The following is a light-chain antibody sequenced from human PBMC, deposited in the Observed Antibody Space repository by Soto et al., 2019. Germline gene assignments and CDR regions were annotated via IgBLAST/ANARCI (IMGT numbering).Light chain of an antibody. V-gene: IGKV1-12*01. Sequence: MTQSASSVSGSVGDRVTITCRASRDIGDRLAWFRHKPGKAPQLLIQTASTLVRETPSRFSGSGSGTDFLLTINNLQPEDFATYYCLQASTFPRTFGQGTKVDI. CDR1: RDIGDR. CDR3: LQASTFPRT. J-gene: IGKJ1*01. CDR2: TAS.